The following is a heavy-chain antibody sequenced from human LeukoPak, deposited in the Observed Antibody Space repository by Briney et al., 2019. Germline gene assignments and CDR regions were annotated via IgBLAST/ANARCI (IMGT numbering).Heavy chain of an antibody. CDR2: IRNSGNT. J-gene: IGHJ4*02. CDR3: ARHVYGEYGPGDY. CDR1: GGSFSSSSHF. V-gene: IGHV4-39*01. D-gene: IGHD4-17*01. Sequence: SETLSLTRTVSGGSFSSSSHFWGWLRQPPGRGLEWIGSIRNSGNTYYSPSLKSRVTISVDTSKNQFSLKLSSVTAADTAVYYCARHVYGEYGPGDYWGQGILVTVSS.